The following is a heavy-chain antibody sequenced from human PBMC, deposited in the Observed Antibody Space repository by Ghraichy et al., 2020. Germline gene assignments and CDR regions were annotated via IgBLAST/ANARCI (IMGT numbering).Heavy chain of an antibody. CDR3: ARVTSTGDTDYFDL. CDR2: IFHSGIT. CDR1: GASISSDDHY. D-gene: IGHD4-11*01. J-gene: IGHJ4*02. Sequence: SETLSLTCTVSGASISSDDHYWSWVRRAPGEGLEWIGYIFHSGITYYKSSFKSRASLSIDTSKNQFSLRLPSVTAADTATYYCARVTSTGDTDYFDLWGQGTLFTVSS. V-gene: IGHV4-30-4*01.